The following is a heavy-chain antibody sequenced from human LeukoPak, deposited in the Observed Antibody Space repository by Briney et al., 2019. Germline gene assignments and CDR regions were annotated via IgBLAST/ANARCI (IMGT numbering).Heavy chain of an antibody. CDR1: GGSISSYY. CDR2: IYYSGST. V-gene: IGHV4-59*12. D-gene: IGHD3-3*01. Sequence: SETLSLTCTVSGGSISSYYWSWIRQAPGKGLEWIGYIYYSGSTNYNPSLKSRVTISVDTSKNQFSLKLSSVTAADTAVYYCARVPASRPITIFGVDVYYYYYMDVWGKGTTVTVSS. CDR3: ARVPASRPITIFGVDVYYYYYMDV. J-gene: IGHJ6*03.